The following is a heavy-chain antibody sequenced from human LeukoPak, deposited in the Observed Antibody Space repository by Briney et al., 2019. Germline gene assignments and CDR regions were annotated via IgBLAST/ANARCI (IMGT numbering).Heavy chain of an antibody. CDR2: VHYDGST. CDR3: ARETNDCSTANCKPSVLDY. V-gene: IGHV4-59*13. CDR1: RGSINKYY. D-gene: IGHD2-2*01. J-gene: IGHJ4*02. Sequence: SESLSLICTISRGSINKYYWTWIRQPPGKGLEWIGYVHYDGSTIYNPSLKSRVAISVDTSKNEFSMKLRSVNTADTAVYYWARETNDCSTANCKPSVLDYWGQGTFVVVSS.